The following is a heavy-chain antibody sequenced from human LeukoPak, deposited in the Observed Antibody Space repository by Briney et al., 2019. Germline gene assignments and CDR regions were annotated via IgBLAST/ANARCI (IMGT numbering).Heavy chain of an antibody. CDR2: INSDGSST. D-gene: IGHD2/OR15-2a*01. CDR3: ARSTHYYDYFMDV. CDR1: GFTFSSYW. J-gene: IGHJ6*03. Sequence: GGSLRLSCAASGFTFSSYWMHWVRQAPGQGLVWVSRINSDGSSTSYADSAKGRFTISRDNAKNTLYLQMNSLRAEDTAVYYCARSTHYYDYFMDVWGKGTTVTVSS. V-gene: IGHV3-74*01.